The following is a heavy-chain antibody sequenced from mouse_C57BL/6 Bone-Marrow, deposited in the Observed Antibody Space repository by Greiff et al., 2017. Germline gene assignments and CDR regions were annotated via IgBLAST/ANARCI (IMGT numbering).Heavy chain of an antibody. D-gene: IGHD5-1*01. CDR2: ISDGGSYT. CDR1: GFTFSSYA. Sequence: EVMLVESGGGLVKPGGSLKLSCAASGFTFSSYAMSWVRQTPEKRLEWVATISDGGSYTYYPDNVKGRFTISRYNAKNNLYLQMSHLKSEDTAMYYCARVPFYYYAMDYWGQGTSVTVSS. V-gene: IGHV5-4*03. J-gene: IGHJ4*01. CDR3: ARVPFYYYAMDY.